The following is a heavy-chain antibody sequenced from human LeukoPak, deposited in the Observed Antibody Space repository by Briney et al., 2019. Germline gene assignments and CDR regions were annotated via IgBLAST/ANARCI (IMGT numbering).Heavy chain of an antibody. Sequence: GGSLRLSRAASGFTFSSYSMNWVRQAPGKGLEWVSSISSGSSYIYYADSVKGRFTISRDNAKNSLYLQMNSLRAEDTAVYYCAREQGEDGSGSYPSPRNWFDPWGQGTLVTVSS. CDR1: GFTFSSYS. V-gene: IGHV3-21*01. CDR3: AREQGEDGSGSYPSPRNWFDP. CDR2: ISSGSSYI. J-gene: IGHJ5*02. D-gene: IGHD3-10*01.